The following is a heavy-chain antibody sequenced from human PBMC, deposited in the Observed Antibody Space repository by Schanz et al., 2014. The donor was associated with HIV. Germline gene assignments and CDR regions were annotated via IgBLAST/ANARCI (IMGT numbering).Heavy chain of an antibody. CDR2: ISGSGGST. V-gene: IGHV3-23*04. J-gene: IGHJ5*02. D-gene: IGHD3-10*01. Sequence: VQLVESGGGVVQPGRSLRLSCAASGFTFSSYAMSWVRQAPGKGLEWVSGISGSGGSTYYADSVKGRFAISRDNSKNTVFLHMHNLRADDTAVYYCARDYYAYSREGPWGSWGQGTPVTVSS. CDR1: GFTFSSYA. CDR3: ARDYYAYSREGPWGS.